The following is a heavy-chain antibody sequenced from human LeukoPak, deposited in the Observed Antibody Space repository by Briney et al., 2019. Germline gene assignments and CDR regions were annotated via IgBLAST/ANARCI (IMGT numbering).Heavy chain of an antibody. CDR1: GYSFTSYW. Sequence: GESLKISCKGPGYSFTSYWIGWVRQRPGKGLEWMGIIHPGDSDTRYSPSFQGQVTISADKSISTAYLQWSSLKASDTAMYYCARSCTSTSCYLTDAFDIWGQGTMVTVSS. J-gene: IGHJ3*02. CDR3: ARSCTSTSCYLTDAFDI. V-gene: IGHV5-51*01. CDR2: IHPGDSDT. D-gene: IGHD2-2*01.